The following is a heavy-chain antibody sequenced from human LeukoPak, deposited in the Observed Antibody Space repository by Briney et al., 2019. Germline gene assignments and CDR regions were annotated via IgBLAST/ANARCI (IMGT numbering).Heavy chain of an antibody. J-gene: IGHJ4*02. CDR2: INSDGSST. CDR1: GGSFSGYY. CDR3: ASLDY. V-gene: IGHV3-74*01. Sequence: ETLSLTCAVYGGSFSGYYWSWIRQPPGKGLVWVSRINSDGSSTTYADSVKGRFTISRDNAKDTLYLQMNSLRAEDTAVYYCASLDYWGQGTLVTVSS.